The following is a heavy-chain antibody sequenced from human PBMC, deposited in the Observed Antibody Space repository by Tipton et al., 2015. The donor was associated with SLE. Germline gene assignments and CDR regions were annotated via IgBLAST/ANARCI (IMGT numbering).Heavy chain of an antibody. CDR1: GGSITNHY. Sequence: TLSLTCTVSGGSITNHYWNWIRQPPGKGLEWIGYIHYSGTTHDTPSLQSRVTMSVDMSKNQFSLRLTSVTAADTAVYYCARDDLSDAFDIWGPGTLVTVSS. J-gene: IGHJ3*02. CDR3: ARDDLSDAFDI. CDR2: IHYSGTT. V-gene: IGHV4-59*11. D-gene: IGHD3/OR15-3a*01.